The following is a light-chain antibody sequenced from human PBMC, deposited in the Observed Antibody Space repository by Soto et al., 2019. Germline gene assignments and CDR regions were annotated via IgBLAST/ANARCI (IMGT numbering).Light chain of an antibody. Sequence: ILLTQSTGTLSLSPGERATLSCTARHGVXSRYSAWYQQNPGQAPRVPXVGASIRDTGSPDRLSGSGSGTDFPLTISRLESEDFAVYYCQQYGSSPGTFGQGTKVDIK. CDR2: GAS. CDR1: HGVXSRY. CDR3: QQYGSSPGT. V-gene: IGKV3-20*01. J-gene: IGKJ1*01.